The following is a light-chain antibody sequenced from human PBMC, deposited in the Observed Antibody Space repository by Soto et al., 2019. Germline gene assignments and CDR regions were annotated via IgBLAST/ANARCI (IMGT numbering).Light chain of an antibody. Sequence: EIVLTQSPATLSLSPGERATLSCRASQSVSSSYLAWYQQKPSQAPTPLIYAASRATGIPDRFSGSGSGTAFPLTISRLDPEDFAVYYCQQYGSSPWTLGQGTKVDIK. CDR3: QQYGSSPWT. V-gene: IGKV3-20*01. CDR2: AA. J-gene: IGKJ1*01. CDR1: QSVSSSY.